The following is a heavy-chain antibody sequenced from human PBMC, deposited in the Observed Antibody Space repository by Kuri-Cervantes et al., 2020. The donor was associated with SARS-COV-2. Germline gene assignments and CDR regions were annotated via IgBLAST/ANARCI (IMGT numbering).Heavy chain of an antibody. Sequence: SGPTLVKPTQTLTLTCTFSGFSLSTSGVGVGWIRQPPGKALEWLARIDWDDDKYYSTSLKTRLTISKDTSKNQVVLTMTNMDPVDTATYYCARTSTMVRGVIMLGLDYWGQGTLVTVSS. CDR2: IDWDDDK. V-gene: IGHV2-70*11. J-gene: IGHJ4*02. CDR1: GFSLSTSGVG. CDR3: ARTSTMVRGVIMLGLDY. D-gene: IGHD3-10*01.